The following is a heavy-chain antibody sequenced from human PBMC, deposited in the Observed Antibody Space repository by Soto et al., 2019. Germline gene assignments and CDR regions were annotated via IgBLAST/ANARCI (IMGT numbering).Heavy chain of an antibody. V-gene: IGHV3-15*07. D-gene: IGHD3-9*01. CDR3: TTDRHYDILTGYYNAFDY. J-gene: IGHJ4*02. CDR1: GFTFSNAW. Sequence: GGSLRLSCAASGFTFSNAWMNWVRQAPGKGLEWVGRIKSKTDGGTTDYDEPVKGRFTISRDDSKNTLYLQMNSLKTEDTAVYYCTTDRHYDILTGYYNAFDYWGQGTLVTVSS. CDR2: IKSKTDGGTT.